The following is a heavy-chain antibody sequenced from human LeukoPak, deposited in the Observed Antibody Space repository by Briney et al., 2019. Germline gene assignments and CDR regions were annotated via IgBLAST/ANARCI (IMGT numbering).Heavy chain of an antibody. CDR3: ARISISNAPDY. J-gene: IGHJ4*02. CDR2: INPHSGGT. CDR1: GYTFTGYY. Sequence: GASVKVSCKASGYTFTGYYMHWVRQAPGQGLAWMGWINPHSGGTNYAQKFQGRVTMTRDTSISSAYMELSRLRSDDTAVYYCARISISNAPDYWGQGTLVIVSS. D-gene: IGHD3-3*02. V-gene: IGHV1-2*02.